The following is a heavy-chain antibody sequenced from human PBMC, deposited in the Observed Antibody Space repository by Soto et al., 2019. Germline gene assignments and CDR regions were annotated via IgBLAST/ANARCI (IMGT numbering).Heavy chain of an antibody. V-gene: IGHV1-3*01. J-gene: IGHJ4*02. Sequence: QVPLVQSGAEVKKPGASVKVSCKASRYTFATYAIHWVRQAPGQWFEWMGWINAGNGDTKYSQKFQGRDTITRYTSANTAYMELTSLISEDTAWYYCARDSTSGWPFDYWGQGTLVTVSS. CDR1: RYTFATYA. CDR3: ARDSTSGWPFDY. CDR2: INAGNGDT. D-gene: IGHD6-19*01.